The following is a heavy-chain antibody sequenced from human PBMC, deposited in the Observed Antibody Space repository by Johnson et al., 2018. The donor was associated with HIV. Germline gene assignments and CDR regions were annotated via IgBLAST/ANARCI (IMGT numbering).Heavy chain of an antibody. V-gene: IGHV3-11*04. CDR3: ARVRRSGWFDNDAFDI. Sequence: QVQLVESGGGLVKPGGSLRLSCAASGFIFSDYYMSWIRQAPGKGLEWVSYISSRGSTIYYADSVKVRFTISRDNSKNTLFLLMRSLRADDTAVYYCARVRRSGWFDNDAFDIWGQGTMVTVSS. CDR1: GFIFSDYY. J-gene: IGHJ3*02. D-gene: IGHD6-19*01. CDR2: ISSRGSTI.